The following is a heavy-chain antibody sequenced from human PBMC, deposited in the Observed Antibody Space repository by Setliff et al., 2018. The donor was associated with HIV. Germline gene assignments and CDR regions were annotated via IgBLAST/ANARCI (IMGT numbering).Heavy chain of an antibody. J-gene: IGHJ3*02. V-gene: IGHV3-23*01. CDR2: MSGINDNK. CDR1: ELTFSNYA. Sequence: GGSLRLSCAASELTFSNYAMTWVRQAPGKGLEWVSLMSGINDNKYYGDSVKGRFTISRDNPKNSLYLQMTSLRAEDTAVYYCARDDSNGNTGAFDIWGQGTTVTVSS. D-gene: IGHD5-18*01. CDR3: ARDDSNGNTGAFDI.